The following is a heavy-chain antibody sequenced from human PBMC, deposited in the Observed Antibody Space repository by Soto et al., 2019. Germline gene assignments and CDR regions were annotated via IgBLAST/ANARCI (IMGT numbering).Heavy chain of an antibody. CDR2: IDASGGTT. CDR1: GFTFSIYA. V-gene: IGHV3-23*01. J-gene: IGHJ4*02. D-gene: IGHD3-10*01. CDR3: AKDAPMVRGATRLDY. Sequence: PGGSLRLSCAASGFTFSIYAMSWARQAPGKGLEWVSVIDASGGTTYTDSVKGRFTISRDNSKNTLYLQMNSLRAEDTAVYYCAKDAPMVRGATRLDYWGQGTLVTVSS.